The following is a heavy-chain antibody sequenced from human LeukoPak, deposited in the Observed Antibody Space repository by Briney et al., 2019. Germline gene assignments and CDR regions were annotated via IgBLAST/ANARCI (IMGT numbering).Heavy chain of an antibody. CDR1: GGSISSYY. D-gene: IGHD3-3*01. J-gene: IGHJ4*02. CDR2: IYYSGST. Sequence: SETLSLTCTVSGGSISSYYWSWIRQPPGKGLEWIGYIYYSGSTNYNPSLKSRVTISVDTSKNQFSLKLSSVTAADTAVYYCARGPYYDFWSGYSQMGLVYWGQGTLVTVSS. V-gene: IGHV4-59*01. CDR3: ARGPYYDFWSGYSQMGLVY.